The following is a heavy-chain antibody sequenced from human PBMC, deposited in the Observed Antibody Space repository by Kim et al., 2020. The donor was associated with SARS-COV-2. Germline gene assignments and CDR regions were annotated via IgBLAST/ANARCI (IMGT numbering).Heavy chain of an antibody. D-gene: IGHD5-12*01. CDR3: ARDLGLRDYYYYGMDV. J-gene: IGHJ6*02. V-gene: IGHV3-21*01. Sequence: LSLTCAASGFTFSSYSMNWVRQAPGKGLEWVSSISSSSSYIYYADSVKGRFTISRDNAKNSLYLQMNSLRAEDTAVYYCARDLGLRDYYYYGMDVWGQGTTVTVSS. CDR1: GFTFSSYS. CDR2: ISSSSSYI.